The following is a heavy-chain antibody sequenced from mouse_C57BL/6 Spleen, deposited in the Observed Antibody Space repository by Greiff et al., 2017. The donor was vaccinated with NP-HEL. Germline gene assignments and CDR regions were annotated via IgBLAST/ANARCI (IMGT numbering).Heavy chain of an antibody. CDR1: GYTFTSYW. Sequence: EVKVVESGTVLARPGASVKMSCKTSGYTFTSYWMHWVKQRPGQGLEWIGAIYPGNSDTSYNQKFKGKAKLTAVTSASTAYMELSSLTNEDSAVYYCTRSGITTVVAPYWYFDVWGTGTTVTVSS. V-gene: IGHV1-5*01. CDR3: TRSGITTVVAPYWYFDV. J-gene: IGHJ1*03. CDR2: IYPGNSDT. D-gene: IGHD1-1*01.